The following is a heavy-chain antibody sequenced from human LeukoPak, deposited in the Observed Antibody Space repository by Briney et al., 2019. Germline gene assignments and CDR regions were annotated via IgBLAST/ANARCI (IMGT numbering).Heavy chain of an antibody. CDR3: AKDIGYSSGWYSAFDI. Sequence: GGSLRLSCAASGFTFDDYAMHWVRQAPGKGLEWVSGISWNSGSIGYADSVKGRFTISRDNAKNSLYLQMNSLRAEGMALYYCAKDIGYSSGWYSAFDIWGQGTMVTVSS. CDR1: GFTFDDYA. J-gene: IGHJ3*02. D-gene: IGHD6-19*01. V-gene: IGHV3-9*03. CDR2: ISWNSGSI.